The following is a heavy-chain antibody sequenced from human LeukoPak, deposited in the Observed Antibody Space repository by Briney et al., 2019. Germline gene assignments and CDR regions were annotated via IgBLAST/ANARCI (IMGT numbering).Heavy chain of an antibody. V-gene: IGHV5-51*01. J-gene: IGHJ3*02. Sequence: GESLKISCKGSGYSFTTYWIAWVRQLPGEGLEWMGIIYPGDSETRYSPSFQGQVTISADKSITTAYLQWGSLKASDTAMYYCTRSPRDGYHDAFDIWGQGTMVTVFS. CDR3: TRSPRDGYHDAFDI. D-gene: IGHD5-24*01. CDR1: GYSFTTYW. CDR2: IYPGDSET.